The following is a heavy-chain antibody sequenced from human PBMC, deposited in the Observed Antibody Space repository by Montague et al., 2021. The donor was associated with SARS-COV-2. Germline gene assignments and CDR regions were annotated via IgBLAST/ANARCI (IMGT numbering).Heavy chain of an antibody. CDR1: AGSISSYY. J-gene: IGHJ3*02. CDR2: IYTSGST. D-gene: IGHD3-22*01. CDR3: ARGALFYDSSGYYSDAFDI. V-gene: IGHV4-4*07. Sequence: SETLSLTCTVSAGSISSYYWNWIRQSAGKGLEWTGRIYTSGSTNYDPSLKSRVTMSVDTSKNQFSLKLSSVTAADTAVYYCARGALFYDSSGYYSDAFDIWGQGTMVTVSS.